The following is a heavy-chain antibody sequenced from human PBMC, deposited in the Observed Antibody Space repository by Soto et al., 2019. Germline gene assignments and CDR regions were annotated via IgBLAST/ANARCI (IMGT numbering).Heavy chain of an antibody. CDR1: GLTLSSYE. CDR2: ISSSGSTI. J-gene: IGHJ4*02. Sequence: GGSLRLSCAASGLTLSSYEMNWVRQAPGKGLEWVSYISSSGSTIYYADSVKGRFTISRDNAKNSLYLQMNSLRAEDTAVYYCARTPVAARPSGVYWGQGTLVTVSS. V-gene: IGHV3-48*03. CDR3: ARTPVAARPSGVY. D-gene: IGHD6-6*01.